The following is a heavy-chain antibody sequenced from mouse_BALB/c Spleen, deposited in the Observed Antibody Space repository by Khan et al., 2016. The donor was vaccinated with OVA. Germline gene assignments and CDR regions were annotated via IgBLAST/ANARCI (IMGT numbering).Heavy chain of an antibody. V-gene: IGHV1-63*02. J-gene: IGHJ4*01. CDR3: ARHYYYGSNFATMDD. CDR2: IYPGNGNT. Sequence: QVQLKQSGAELVRPGTSVKMSCKADGYTFTKYWIGWVKQRPGHGLEWIGDIYPGNGNTNYNEKFKGKATLTTDTSSNTAYMQLSSLTSEDSAIYYGARHYYYGSNFATMDDWGQGTSVTVSS. CDR1: GYTFTKYW. D-gene: IGHD1-1*01.